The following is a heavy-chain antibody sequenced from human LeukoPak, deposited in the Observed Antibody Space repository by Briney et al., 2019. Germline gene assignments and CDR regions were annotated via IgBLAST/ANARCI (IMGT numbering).Heavy chain of an antibody. J-gene: IGHJ3*02. CDR1: GFTFSSYG. CDR3: AKDKPMIVVHDAFDI. D-gene: IGHD3-22*01. CDR2: LSGSGGST. V-gene: IGHV3-23*01. Sequence: PGGSLRLSCAASGFTFSSYGMSWVRQAPGKGPGGVSALSGSGGSTYYADSVKGRFTISRDNSKNTLYLQMNSLRAEDTAVYYCAKDKPMIVVHDAFDIWGQGTMVTVSS.